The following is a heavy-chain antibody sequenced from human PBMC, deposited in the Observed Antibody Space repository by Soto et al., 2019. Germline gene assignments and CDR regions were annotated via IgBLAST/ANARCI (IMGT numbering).Heavy chain of an antibody. CDR3: ARPGYYYGSGSYFQTPYYFDY. V-gene: IGHV5-51*01. CDR2: IYPGDSDT. D-gene: IGHD3-10*01. CDR1: GYSFTSYW. Sequence: GESLKISCKGSGYSFTSYWIGWVRQMPGKGLEWMGIIYPGDSDTRYSPSFQGQVTISADKSISTAYLQWSSLKASDTAMYYCARPGYYYGSGSYFQTPYYFDYWGQGTLVTVSS. J-gene: IGHJ4*02.